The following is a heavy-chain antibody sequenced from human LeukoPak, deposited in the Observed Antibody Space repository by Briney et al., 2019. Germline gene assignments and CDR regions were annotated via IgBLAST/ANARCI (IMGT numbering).Heavy chain of an antibody. CDR3: AKGLSVFTVTDFDY. D-gene: IGHD4-17*01. V-gene: IGHV3-23*01. Sequence: GGSLRLSCAAAGFTFSSYAMSWVRQAPGKGLEWVSGISGSGGTTHYADSVKGRFTISRDNSKNTLYLQMNSLRAEDTAVYYCAKGLSVFTVTDFDYWGQGTLVTVSS. J-gene: IGHJ4*02. CDR1: GFTFSSYA. CDR2: ISGSGGTT.